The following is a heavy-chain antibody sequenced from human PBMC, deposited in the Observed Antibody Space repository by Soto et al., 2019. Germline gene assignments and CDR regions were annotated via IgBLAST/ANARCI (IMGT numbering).Heavy chain of an antibody. V-gene: IGHV3-23*01. CDR3: AQDLSGKITLFVVVSVAFDI. CDR1: GFTFSSYA. J-gene: IGHJ3*02. Sequence: GGSLRRSCAASGFTFSSYAMSWVRQAPGKGLEWVSAISGSGGSTYYADSVKGRFTISRDNSKNTLYLQMNSLRAEDTAVYYCAQDLSGKITLFVVVSVAFDILCQGTMVTASS. CDR2: ISGSGGST. D-gene: IGHD3-22*01.